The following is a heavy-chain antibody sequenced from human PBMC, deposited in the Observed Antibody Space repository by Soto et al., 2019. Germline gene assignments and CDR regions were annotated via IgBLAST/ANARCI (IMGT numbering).Heavy chain of an antibody. V-gene: IGHV4-31*03. CDR2: IYYSGST. J-gene: IGHJ4*02. CDR1: GGSISSGGYY. D-gene: IGHD2-15*01. Sequence: SETLSLTCTVSGGSISSGGYYWSWIRQHPGKGLEWIGYIYYSGSTYYNPSLKSRVTISVDTSKNQFSLKLSSVTAADTAVYYCTRRSCTAGGCYSDFDYWGQGSLVTVSS. CDR3: TRRSCTAGGCYSDFDY.